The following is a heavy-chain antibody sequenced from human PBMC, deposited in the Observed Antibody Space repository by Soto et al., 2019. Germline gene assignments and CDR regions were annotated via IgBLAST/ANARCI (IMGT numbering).Heavy chain of an antibody. D-gene: IGHD3-22*01. V-gene: IGHV4-4*07. J-gene: IGHJ4*02. CDR1: GGSISSYY. Sequence: PSETLSLTCSVSGGSISSYYWSWIRQPAGKGLEWIGRIYSSGDTYYNPSLESRIIMSVDTSKNQFSLNLSSVTAADTAIYYCERDAYYYDTRGYYLLDYWGQGTLVTVSS. CDR3: ERDAYYYDTRGYYLLDY. CDR2: IYSSGDT.